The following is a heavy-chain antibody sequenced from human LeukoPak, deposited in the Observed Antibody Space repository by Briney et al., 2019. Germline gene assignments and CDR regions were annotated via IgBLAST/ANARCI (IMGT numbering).Heavy chain of an antibody. CDR2: IGTSDNSI. V-gene: IGHV3-48*03. D-gene: IGHD3-22*01. CDR1: GFTFSSYE. CDR3: AREHSGGGNYYDSSGYYRSFDY. Sequence: PGGSLRLSCAASGFTFSSYEMNWVRQAPGKGLEWVSFIGTSDNSIYYADSVKGRFTISRDNAKNSLYLQMSSLRVEDTAVYYCAREHSGGGNYYDSSGYYRSFDYWGQGTPVTVSS. J-gene: IGHJ4*02.